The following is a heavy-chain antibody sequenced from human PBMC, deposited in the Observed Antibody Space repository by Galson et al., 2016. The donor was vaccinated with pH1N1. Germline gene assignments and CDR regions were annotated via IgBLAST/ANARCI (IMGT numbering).Heavy chain of an antibody. J-gene: IGHJ4*02. V-gene: IGHV1-46*03. CDR2: IDPSDGGT. CDR1: GCTFTRYY. CDR3: TRDLGRLRDY. Sequence: SVKVSCKASGCTFTRYYFHWVRQAPGQGLEWMGVIDPSDGGTTYAQKFQARVTMTRDTSTSTVYVEVYSLKSEDTAAYYCTRDLGRLRDYWGQGTLVTVSS. D-gene: IGHD1-26*01.